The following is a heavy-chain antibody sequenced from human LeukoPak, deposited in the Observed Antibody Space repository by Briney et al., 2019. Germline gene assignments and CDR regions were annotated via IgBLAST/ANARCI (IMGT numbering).Heavy chain of an antibody. J-gene: IGHJ4*02. CDR2: ITGGGSGI. Sequence: YPGASLRLSCAASGFTFSNYAMSWVRQAPGKGLEWVSAITGGGSGIYYADSMKSRFTISRDNSKNTLYLQKNGLRAEDTAVYYCAKWVDYDVLTGYYVSDYWGQGTLVTVSS. D-gene: IGHD3-9*01. CDR3: AKWVDYDVLTGYYVSDY. V-gene: IGHV3-23*01. CDR1: GFTFSNYA.